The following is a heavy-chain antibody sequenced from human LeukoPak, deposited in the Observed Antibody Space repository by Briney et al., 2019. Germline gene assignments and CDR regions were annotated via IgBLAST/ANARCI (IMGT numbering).Heavy chain of an antibody. CDR2: TYYRSKWYN. V-gene: IGHV6-1*01. D-gene: IGHD6-19*01. J-gene: IGHJ4*02. Sequence: PSQNLSRNCVVSGDSVSSKNGAWNWIRQSPSRGLEWLGRTYYRSKWYNDYAESMEGRMTISQDTSKNQYSLHLNSVTPDDTAVYYCARDFGTTGWHTFDYWGQGTLVTVSS. CDR3: ARDFGTTGWHTFDY. CDR1: GDSVSSKNGA.